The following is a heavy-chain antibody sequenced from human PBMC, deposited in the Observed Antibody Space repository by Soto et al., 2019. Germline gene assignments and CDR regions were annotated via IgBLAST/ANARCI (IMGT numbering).Heavy chain of an antibody. J-gene: IGHJ4*02. Sequence: QVQLVQSGAEVKKPGSSVKVTCKASGGTFSSNAISWVRQAPGQGLEWMGGIIPIFGTAHYAQKFQGRVTITADESTSTASMELSSLKSEAKDVYYCATGGRGYSFAPRFYFEFWGQGTLVTVSS. CDR2: IIPIFGTA. CDR3: ATGGRGYSFAPRFYFEF. V-gene: IGHV1-69*12. D-gene: IGHD5-18*01. CDR1: GGTFSSNA.